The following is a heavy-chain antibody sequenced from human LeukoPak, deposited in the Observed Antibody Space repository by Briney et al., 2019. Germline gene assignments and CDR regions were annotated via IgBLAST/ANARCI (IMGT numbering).Heavy chain of an antibody. J-gene: IGHJ4*02. CDR1: GGSFSGYY. Sequence: SETLSLTCAVYGGSFSGYYWSWLRQPPGKGLEWIGEINHSGSTNYNPSLKSRVTISVDTSKSQFSLKLSSVTAADTAVYYCARVTYYYDSSGLYYFDYWGQGTLVTVSS. CDR2: INHSGST. V-gene: IGHV4-34*01. D-gene: IGHD3-22*01. CDR3: ARVTYYYDSSGLYYFDY.